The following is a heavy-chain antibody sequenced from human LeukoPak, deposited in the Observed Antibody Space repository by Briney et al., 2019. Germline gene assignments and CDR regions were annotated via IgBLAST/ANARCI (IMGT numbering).Heavy chain of an antibody. CDR3: ARGGIGGATPDY. CDR1: GFIFSRYW. CDR2: VNNDGTGT. V-gene: IGHV3-74*01. D-gene: IGHD1-26*01. J-gene: IGHJ4*02. Sequence: GGSLRLSCAASGFIFSRYWMHWVRQAPGKGLVWVAQVNNDGTGTNYADSVKGRFTMSRDNAKNTLYLQMNSLRAEDTAVYYCARGGIGGATPDYWGKGALVTVSS.